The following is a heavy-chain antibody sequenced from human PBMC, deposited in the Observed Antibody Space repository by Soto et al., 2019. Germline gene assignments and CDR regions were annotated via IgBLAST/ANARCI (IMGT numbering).Heavy chain of an antibody. Sequence: QVQLVQSGPEVKQPGASAKVSCKASGYTFSNYGISWMRQVPGQGLEWMGWISAYNGETKYAQKFQGRFSMTTDTSTNTAYMELGSLRSDDTAVYYCARASGTGVGTPSYWGQGTLVTVSS. CDR1: GYTFSNYG. CDR2: ISAYNGET. J-gene: IGHJ4*02. CDR3: ARASGTGVGTPSY. V-gene: IGHV1-18*01. D-gene: IGHD1-26*01.